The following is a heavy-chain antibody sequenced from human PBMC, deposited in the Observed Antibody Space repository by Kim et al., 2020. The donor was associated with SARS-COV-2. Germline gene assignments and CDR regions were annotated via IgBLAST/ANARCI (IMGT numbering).Heavy chain of an antibody. CDR1: GGTFSSYA. CDR3: ARDNRGGYSYGLSYYYYGMDV. V-gene: IGHV1-69*13. J-gene: IGHJ6*02. Sequence: SVKVSCKASGGTFSSYAISWVRQAPGQGLEWMGGIIPIFGTGNYAQKFQGRVTITADESTSTAYMEQSSLRSEDTAVYYCARDNRGGYSYGLSYYYYGMDVWGQGTTVTVSS. D-gene: IGHD5-18*01. CDR2: IIPIFGTG.